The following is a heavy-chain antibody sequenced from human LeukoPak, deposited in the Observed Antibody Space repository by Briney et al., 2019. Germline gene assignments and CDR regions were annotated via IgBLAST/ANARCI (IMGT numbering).Heavy chain of an antibody. V-gene: IGHV1-69*04. J-gene: IGHJ6*02. CDR2: IIPILGIA. Sequence: ASVKVSCKASGGTFSSYAISWVRQAPGQGLEWMGRIIPILGIANYAQKFQGRVTITADKSTSTAYMELSSLRSEDTAVYYCARAYCSSTSRYGAGYYCYYYGMDVWGQGTTVTVSS. CDR1: GGTFSSYA. D-gene: IGHD2-2*01. CDR3: ARAYCSSTSRYGAGYYCYYYGMDV.